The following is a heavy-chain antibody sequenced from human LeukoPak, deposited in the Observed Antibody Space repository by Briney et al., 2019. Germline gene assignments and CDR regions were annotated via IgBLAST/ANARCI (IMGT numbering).Heavy chain of an antibody. J-gene: IGHJ4*02. Sequence: GGSLRLSCVASGFTFSSYGMHWVRQAPGKGLEWVAFIRYDGSNKYYADSVKGRFTISRDNSKNTLYLQMNSLRAEDTAVYYCAKGGEYGSGSYYNAYFDYWGQGTLVTVSS. V-gene: IGHV3-30*02. CDR2: IRYDGSNK. CDR3: AKGGEYGSGSYYNAYFDY. D-gene: IGHD3-10*01. CDR1: GFTFSSYG.